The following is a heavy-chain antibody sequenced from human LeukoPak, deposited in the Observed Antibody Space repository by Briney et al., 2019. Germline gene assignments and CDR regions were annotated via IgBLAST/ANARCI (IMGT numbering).Heavy chain of an antibody. V-gene: IGHV1-69*13. D-gene: IGHD3-22*01. CDR2: ITPIFGTA. CDR3: ASLQHYCDSSGYYYPPSDY. Sequence: ASVKVSCKASGGTFSSYAISWVRQAPGQGLEWMGGITPIFGTANYAQKFQGRVTITADESTSTAYMELSSLRSEDTAVYYCASLQHYCDSSGYYYPPSDYWGQGTLVTVSS. J-gene: IGHJ4*02. CDR1: GGTFSSYA.